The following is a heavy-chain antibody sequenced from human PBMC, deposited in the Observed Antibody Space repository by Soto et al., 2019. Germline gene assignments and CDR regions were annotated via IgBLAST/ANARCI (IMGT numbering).Heavy chain of an antibody. J-gene: IGHJ5*02. CDR3: ERVDPPAKS. CDR2: MSSSGSTI. CDR1: GFTFSDYY. V-gene: IGHV3-11*01. Sequence: QVQLVESGGGLVKPGGSLRLSGAASGFTFSDYYMSWIRQAPGKGLEWVSYMSSSGSTIYYADSVKGRFTISRDNAKNSLYLQMNSLSAEDTAMYDYERVDPPAKSWGRGTLFTVSS. D-gene: IGHD2-2*01.